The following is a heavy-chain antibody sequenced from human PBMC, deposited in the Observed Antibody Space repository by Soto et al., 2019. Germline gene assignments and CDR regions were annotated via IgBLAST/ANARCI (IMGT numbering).Heavy chain of an antibody. CDR3: ARDLGVTTVTNPWFDP. Sequence: EVQLVESGGGLVKPGGSLRLSCAASGFTFSTYTMNWVRQAPGMGLEWVSSIGTSSTDMYYADSVKGRFTISRGNAKNSLYLQMNRLRAEDTAIYYCARDLGVTTVTNPWFDPWGQGSLVTVSS. V-gene: IGHV3-21*01. D-gene: IGHD4-4*01. J-gene: IGHJ5*02. CDR1: GFTFSTYT. CDR2: IGTSSTDM.